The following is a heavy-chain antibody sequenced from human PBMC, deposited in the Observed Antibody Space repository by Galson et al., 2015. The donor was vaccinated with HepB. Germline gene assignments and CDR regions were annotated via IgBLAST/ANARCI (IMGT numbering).Heavy chain of an antibody. J-gene: IGHJ4*02. CDR3: ARDREVAGTEFDY. CDR2: IKQDGSEK. Sequence: SLRLSCAASGFTFSSYWMSWVRQAPGKGLEWVANIKQDGSEKYYVDSVKGRFTISRDNAKNSLYLQMNSLRAEDTAVYYCARDREVAGTEFDYWGQGTLVTVSS. CDR1: GFTFSSYW. V-gene: IGHV3-7*03. D-gene: IGHD6-19*01.